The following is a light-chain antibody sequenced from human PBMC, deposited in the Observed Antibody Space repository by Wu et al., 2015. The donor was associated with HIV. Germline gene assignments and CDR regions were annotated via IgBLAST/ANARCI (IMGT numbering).Light chain of an antibody. CDR2: DAS. J-gene: IGKJ2*03. CDR3: QQRGNWPPYS. V-gene: IGKV3-11*01. CDR1: QSVSSY. Sequence: EIVLTQSPATLSLSPGERATLSCRASQSVSSYLAWYQQKPGQAPRLLIYDASNRASGIPARFSGSGSGTDFTLTISNLEPEDFAVYYCQQRGNWPPYSFGQGTKLEI.